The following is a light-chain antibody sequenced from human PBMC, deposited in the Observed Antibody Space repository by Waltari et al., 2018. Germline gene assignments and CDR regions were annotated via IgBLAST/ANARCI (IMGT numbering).Light chain of an antibody. Sequence: SCRARQSFTGRDVGWHQLKPGQARRLLMDGAASRATGIPDGLSGSGSGTDFTRTINRLEPEDFAVDYCQQDGSSPYTYGQGTELEIK. CDR1: QSFTGRD. V-gene: IGKV3-20*01. CDR3: QQDGSSPYT. J-gene: IGKJ2*01. CDR2: GAA.